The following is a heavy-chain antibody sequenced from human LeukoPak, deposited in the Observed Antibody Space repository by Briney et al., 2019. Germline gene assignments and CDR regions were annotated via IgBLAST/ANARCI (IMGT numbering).Heavy chain of an antibody. D-gene: IGHD3-16*01. CDR3: ASRGEQRKIDY. J-gene: IGHJ4*02. Sequence: GGSLRLSCAASGFTFSSYSMNWVRQAPGKGLEWVSSISSSSSYIYYADSVKGRFTISRDNAKNSLYPQMNSLRAEDTAVYYCASRGEQRKIDYWGQGTLVTVSS. V-gene: IGHV3-21*01. CDR2: ISSSSSYI. CDR1: GFTFSSYS.